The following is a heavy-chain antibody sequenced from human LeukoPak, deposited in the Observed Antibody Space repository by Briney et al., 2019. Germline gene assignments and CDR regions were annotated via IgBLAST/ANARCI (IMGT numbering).Heavy chain of an antibody. CDR3: ARDLDYVHALDI. CDR1: GFTFSSYN. V-gene: IGHV3-48*01. J-gene: IGHJ3*02. D-gene: IGHD4-17*01. CDR2: ISSSSSNI. Sequence: GGSLRLSCAASGFTFSSYNMNWVRQAPGKGLEWVSYISSSSSNIGYADSVKGRFTISRHNAKNSLFLQMNSLRAEDTAVYYCARDLDYVHALDIWGQGTVVTVSS.